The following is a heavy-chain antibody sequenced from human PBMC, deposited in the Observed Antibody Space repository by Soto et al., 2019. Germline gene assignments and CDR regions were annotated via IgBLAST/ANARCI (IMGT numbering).Heavy chain of an antibody. CDR3: ARQPTTGDTDLWFDP. Sequence: SETLSLTCTVSGGSISSFYWSWIRQPPGKGLEWIGNIFYSGTTNYNPSLTSRVTISVDTSKNEFSLKLKSVTAADTAVYYCARQPTTGDTDLWFDPWGQGTLVTVSS. J-gene: IGHJ5*02. D-gene: IGHD2-21*01. CDR1: GGSISSFY. V-gene: IGHV4-59*08. CDR2: IFYSGTT.